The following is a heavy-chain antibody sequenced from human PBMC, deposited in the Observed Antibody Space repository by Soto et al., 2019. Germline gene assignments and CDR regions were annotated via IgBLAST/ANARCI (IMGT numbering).Heavy chain of an antibody. CDR3: ARDFTDSSGPTLGMGV. V-gene: IGHV4-31*03. J-gene: IGHJ6*02. CDR1: GGSISSGGYY. CDR2: IYYSGST. Sequence: QVQLQESGPGLVKPSQTLSLTCTVSGGSISSGGYYWSWIRQHPGKGLEWIGYIYYSGSTYYNPSLKSRVTISVDTSNSQLSLKLSSVTAADTAVYYCARDFTDSSGPTLGMGVWGQGTTVTVSS. D-gene: IGHD6-19*01.